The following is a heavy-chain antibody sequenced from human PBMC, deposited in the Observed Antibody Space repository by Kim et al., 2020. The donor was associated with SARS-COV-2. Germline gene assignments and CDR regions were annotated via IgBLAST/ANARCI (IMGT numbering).Heavy chain of an antibody. CDR3: ARGKVGVLIPDV. CDR1: GGSISSYY. CDR2: IYYSGST. J-gene: IGHJ6*04. V-gene: IGHV4-59*01. Sequence: SETLSLTCTVSGGSISSYYWSWIRQPPGKGLEWIGYIYYSGSTNYNPSLKSRVTISVDTSKNQFSLKLSSVTAADTAVYYFARGKVGVLIPDVWGKGTTVTVSS. D-gene: IGHD1-26*01.